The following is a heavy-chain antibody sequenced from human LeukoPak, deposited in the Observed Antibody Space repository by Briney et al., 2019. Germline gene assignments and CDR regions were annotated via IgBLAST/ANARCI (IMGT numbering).Heavy chain of an antibody. CDR1: GFTLSSYS. Sequence: GGSLRLSCAASGFTLSSYSMNWVRQGPGKGLEWVGRIKSKTDGGTTDYAAPVKGRFTISRDDSKNTLYLQMNSLKTEDTAVYYCTTDWNYEDYYYYMDVWGKGTTVTVSS. J-gene: IGHJ6*03. D-gene: IGHD1-7*01. CDR3: TTDWNYEDYYYYMDV. V-gene: IGHV3-15*01. CDR2: IKSKTDGGTT.